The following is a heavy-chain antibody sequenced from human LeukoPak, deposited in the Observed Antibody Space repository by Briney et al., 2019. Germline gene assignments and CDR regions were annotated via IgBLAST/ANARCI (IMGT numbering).Heavy chain of an antibody. D-gene: IGHD6-13*01. CDR3: AKILPPSAEADTGV. CDR1: GFTFSSYG. CDR2: IHYDGSDK. J-gene: IGHJ4*02. Sequence: PGGSLRLSCAASGFTFSSYGMHWVRQAPGKGLVWVAFIHYDGSDKYFADSVKGRFIISRDNSKNTLYLKMNSLRTEDTAIYYCAKILPPSAEADTGVWGQGTLVTVSS. V-gene: IGHV3-30*02.